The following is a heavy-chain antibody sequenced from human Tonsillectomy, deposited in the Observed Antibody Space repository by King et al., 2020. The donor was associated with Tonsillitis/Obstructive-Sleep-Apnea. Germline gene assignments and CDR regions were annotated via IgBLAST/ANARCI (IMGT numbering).Heavy chain of an antibody. CDR3: ARVGGDTTITFDY. J-gene: IGHJ4*02. Sequence: QLVQSGAEVKKPGESLKISCKSSGYSFTNYWIGWVRQMPGKGLEWMGIIYPGDSDPRYSPSFQGQVTISADKSIGTAYLQWNSLKASDTAMYYCARVGGDTTITFDYWGQGTLVTVSS. CDR2: IYPGDSDP. V-gene: IGHV5-51*01. CDR1: GYSFTNYW. D-gene: IGHD5-18*01.